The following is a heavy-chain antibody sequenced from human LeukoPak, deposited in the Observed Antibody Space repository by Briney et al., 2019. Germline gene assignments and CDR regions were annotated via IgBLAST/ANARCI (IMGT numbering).Heavy chain of an antibody. CDR1: GFTFSSYW. CDR3: AKDLSGSYRNTYDAFDI. D-gene: IGHD1-26*01. J-gene: IGHJ3*02. V-gene: IGHV3-23*01. Sequence: PGGSLRLSCAASGFTFSSYWMSWVRQAPGKGLEWVSAISGSGGSTYYADSVKGRFTISRDNSKNTLYLQMNSLRAEDTAVYYCAKDLSGSYRNTYDAFDIWGQGTMVTVSS. CDR2: ISGSGGST.